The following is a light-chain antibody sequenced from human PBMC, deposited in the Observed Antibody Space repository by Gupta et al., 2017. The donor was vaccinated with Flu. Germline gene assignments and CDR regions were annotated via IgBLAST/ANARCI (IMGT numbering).Light chain of an antibody. Sequence: DIQMTQSPPTLSVSLGDRVTISCRASQNINTWLAWFQQKPGRAPKLLISKASILEDGVPTRFAGSGSGTQFSLTITNIQADDFASYYCQHYDSYPYTFGHGTKLEI. CDR2: KAS. CDR1: QNINTW. V-gene: IGKV1-5*03. CDR3: QHYDSYPYT. J-gene: IGKJ2*01.